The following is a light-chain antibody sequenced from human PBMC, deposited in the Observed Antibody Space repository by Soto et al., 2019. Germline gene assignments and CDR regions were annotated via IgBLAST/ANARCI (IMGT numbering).Light chain of an antibody. V-gene: IGLV2-14*01. J-gene: IGLJ2*01. Sequence: QSVLTQPASVSGSPGQSISISCTGTSSDVGGYNYVSWYQQHPGKAPKLMIYDVSNRPSGVSDRFSGSKSGNTASLTISGLQAEDEAVYYCRSYTGTTTPVIFGGGTKLTVL. CDR3: RSYTGTTTPVI. CDR1: SSDVGGYNY. CDR2: DVS.